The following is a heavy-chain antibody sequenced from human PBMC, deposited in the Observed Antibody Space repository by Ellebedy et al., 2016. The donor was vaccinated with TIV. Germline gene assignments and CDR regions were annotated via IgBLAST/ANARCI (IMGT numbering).Heavy chain of an antibody. CDR1: AYIFNTFG. Sequence: ASVKVSCKASAYIFNTFGISWVRQAPGQGLEWMGSISAYTGKTDYAQKVQGRVTLTTDTSTSTAYMELRNLRSEDTAVYYCATKGYSGSQFWGQGILVTVAS. D-gene: IGHD3-10*01. V-gene: IGHV1-18*01. CDR2: ISAYTGKT. CDR3: ATKGYSGSQF. J-gene: IGHJ4*02.